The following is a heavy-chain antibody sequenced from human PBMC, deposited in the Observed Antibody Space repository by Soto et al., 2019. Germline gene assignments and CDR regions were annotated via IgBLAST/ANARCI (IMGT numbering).Heavy chain of an antibody. CDR2: IWFDGSNE. D-gene: IGHD3-10*01. CDR3: ARDFSMVRGVMGY. Sequence: QVHLVESGGGVVQPGRSLRLSCTASGFTFSSYGMHWVRQAPGKGLEWVALIWFDGSNENYADSVKGRFTISRDNFKNTLYLQMNSLRVEDTAVYYCARDFSMVRGVMGYWGQGTLVNVSS. J-gene: IGHJ4*02. CDR1: GFTFSSYG. V-gene: IGHV3-33*01.